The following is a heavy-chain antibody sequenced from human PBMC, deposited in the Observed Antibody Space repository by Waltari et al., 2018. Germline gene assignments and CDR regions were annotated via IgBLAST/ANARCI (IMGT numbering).Heavy chain of an antibody. V-gene: IGHV3-9*01. CDR3: AKDMSSIAARLGLDY. CDR2: ISWNSGSI. Sequence: EVQLVASGGGLVQPGRSLRLSCAASGFTFDDYAMPWVLHAPGKGPAWVSGISWNSGSICYADSGNGRFTISRDNAKNSLYLQMNSLRAEDTAWYYCAKDMSSIAARLGLDYWGQGTLVTVSS. D-gene: IGHD6-6*01. J-gene: IGHJ4*02. CDR1: GFTFDDYA.